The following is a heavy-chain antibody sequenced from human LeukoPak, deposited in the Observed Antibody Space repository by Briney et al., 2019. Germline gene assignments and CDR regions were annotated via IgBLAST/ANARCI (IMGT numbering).Heavy chain of an antibody. CDR3: AKDRGGYGDYYFDY. D-gene: IGHD4-17*01. CDR2: ISWNSGSI. CDR1: GFTFDDYA. J-gene: IGHJ4*02. V-gene: IGHV3-9*01. Sequence: GGSLRLPCAASGFTFDDYAMHWVRQAPGKGLEWVSGISWNSGSIGYADSVKGRFTISRDNAENSLYLQMNSLRAEDTALYYCAKDRGGYGDYYFDYWGQGTLVTVSS.